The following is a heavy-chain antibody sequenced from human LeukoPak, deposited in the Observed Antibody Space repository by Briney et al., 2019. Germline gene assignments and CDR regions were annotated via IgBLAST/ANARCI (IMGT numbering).Heavy chain of an antibody. CDR2: ISGSGGST. Sequence: GASLRLSCAASGFTFSSYAMGWVRQAPGKGLEWVSAISGSGGSTYYADSVKGRFTISRDNSKNTLYLQMNSLRAEDTAVYYCAKYFPRFDDYSRWANEYYFDYWGQGTLVTVSS. D-gene: IGHD4-11*01. V-gene: IGHV3-23*01. CDR3: AKYFPRFDDYSRWANEYYFDY. J-gene: IGHJ4*02. CDR1: GFTFSSYA.